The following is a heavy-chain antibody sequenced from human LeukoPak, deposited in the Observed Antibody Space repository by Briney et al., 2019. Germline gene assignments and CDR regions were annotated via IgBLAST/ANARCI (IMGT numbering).Heavy chain of an antibody. CDR2: IYYSGST. D-gene: IGHD2-8*01. CDR3: ARAPHDIVLMVYAIPDYFDY. V-gene: IGHV4-39*07. CDR1: GGSISSSSYY. Sequence: SETLSLTCTVSGGSISSSSYYWGWIRQPPGKGLEWIGNIYYSGSTYYNPSLKSRVTISVDTSKNQFSLKLSSVTAADTAVYYCARAPHDIVLMVYAIPDYFDYWGQGTLVTVSS. J-gene: IGHJ4*02.